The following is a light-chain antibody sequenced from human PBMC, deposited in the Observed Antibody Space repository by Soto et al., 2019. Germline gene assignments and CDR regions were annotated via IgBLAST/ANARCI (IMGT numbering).Light chain of an antibody. Sequence: DIQMTQSPSTLSGSVGDRITITCRASQTISSWLAWYQQKPGKAPKLLIYKASTLKSGVPSRFSGSGSGTEFTLIISGLQPDDSATYYCQHYNSYSEAFGQGTKVDIK. CDR2: KAS. V-gene: IGKV1-5*03. CDR3: QHYNSYSEA. J-gene: IGKJ1*01. CDR1: QTISSW.